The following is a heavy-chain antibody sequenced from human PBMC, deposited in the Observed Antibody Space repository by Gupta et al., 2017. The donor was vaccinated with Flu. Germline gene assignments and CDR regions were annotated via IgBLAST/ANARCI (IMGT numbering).Heavy chain of an antibody. J-gene: IGHJ4*02. Sequence: EVQLVESGGGLVQPGRYLRLSCAASGFTFDDYAMHWVRLCPGKGLEWVSGISWNSDTINYADSVKGRFTISRDNAKNSLFLQMNSLRTEDTALYYCAKGHFGYTYEFFDYWGQGTLVTVSS. CDR3: AKGHFGYTYEFFDY. V-gene: IGHV3-9*01. CDR1: GFTFDDYA. D-gene: IGHD5-24*01. CDR2: ISWNSDTI.